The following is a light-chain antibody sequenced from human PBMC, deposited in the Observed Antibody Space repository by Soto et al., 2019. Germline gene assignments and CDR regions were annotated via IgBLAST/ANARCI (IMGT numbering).Light chain of an antibody. CDR2: GAS. J-gene: IGKJ5*01. CDR1: ESVTTI. V-gene: IGKV3-20*01. Sequence: EVVITHSPASLSVSPGERATLPRRASESVTTILAWYQQKPGQAPRLLIYGASNRATGVPARFSGSRSGTDFTLTISRLEPEDFAVYYCQQYGSSPLFGQGTRLEIK. CDR3: QQYGSSPL.